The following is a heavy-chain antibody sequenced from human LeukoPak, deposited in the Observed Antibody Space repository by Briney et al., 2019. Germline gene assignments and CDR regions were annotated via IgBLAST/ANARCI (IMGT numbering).Heavy chain of an antibody. D-gene: IGHD5-24*01. V-gene: IGHV4-34*01. CDR1: GGSFSGYY. J-gene: IGHJ6*02. CDR2: INHSGST. CDR3: ARGPATITVPRKYFYGMDV. Sequence: KPSETLSLTCAVYGGSFSGYYWSWIRQPPGKGLEWIGEINHSGSTNYNPSLKSRVTISLDTSKNQFSLKLRSVTAADTAVYYCARGPATITVPRKYFYGMDVWGQGTTVTVSS.